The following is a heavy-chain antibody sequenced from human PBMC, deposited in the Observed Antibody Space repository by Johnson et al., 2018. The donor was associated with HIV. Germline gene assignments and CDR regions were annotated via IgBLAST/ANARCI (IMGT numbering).Heavy chain of an antibody. CDR1: GFTFSSNY. CDR3: ARAGARAFDI. D-gene: IGHD1-26*01. CDR2: IYSGGST. Sequence: VQLVESGGGLVKPGGSLRLSCVASGFTFSSNYMSWVRQAPGKGLEWVSVIYSGGSTYYADSVKGRFTISRDNSKNTLFLEMNSLRADDTAIYYCARAGARAFDIWGQGTMVTVSS. J-gene: IGHJ3*02. V-gene: IGHV3-66*01.